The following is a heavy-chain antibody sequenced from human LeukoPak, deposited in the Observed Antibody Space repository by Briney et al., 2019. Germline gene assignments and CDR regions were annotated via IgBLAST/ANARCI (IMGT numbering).Heavy chain of an antibody. CDR2: VNLSGST. Sequence: SETLSLTXTISGDSISTYYWSWIRQSPGKGLEWIGDVNLSGSTNYNPSLNYNPSLKSRVSISVDTSKNRFSLKLSSVTAADTAVYYCARGVWLARDYWGQGTLVTVSS. J-gene: IGHJ4*02. D-gene: IGHD6-19*01. CDR1: GDSISTYY. V-gene: IGHV4-59*01. CDR3: ARGVWLARDY.